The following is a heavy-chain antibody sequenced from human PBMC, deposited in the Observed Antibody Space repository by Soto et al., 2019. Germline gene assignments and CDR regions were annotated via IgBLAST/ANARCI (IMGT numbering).Heavy chain of an antibody. CDR2: VYYSGST. V-gene: IGHV4-31*03. CDR3: ASQHYYDSIGYYVVY. CDR1: GGSISSGGYY. D-gene: IGHD3-22*01. Sequence: SETLSLTCTVSGGSISSGGYYWSWIRQHPGKGLEWIGYVYYSGSTYYNPSLKSRVTISVDTSKNQFSLKLSSVTAADTAVYYCASQHYYDSIGYYVVYWGQGTLVTVSS. J-gene: IGHJ4*02.